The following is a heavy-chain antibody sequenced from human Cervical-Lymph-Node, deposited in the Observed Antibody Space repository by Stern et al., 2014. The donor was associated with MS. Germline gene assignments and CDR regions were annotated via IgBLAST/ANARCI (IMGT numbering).Heavy chain of an antibody. CDR3: ARGNWNYEGMGY. J-gene: IGHJ4*02. D-gene: IGHD1-7*01. CDR1: GFTFSNYG. CDR2: IWYDGNKK. Sequence: VQLVESGGGLVQPGRSLRLSCAASGFTFSNYGMHWVRQAPGKGLEWLAVIWYDGNKKYYADSVKGRFTISRDNSKNTLFLQMSSLTAEDTALYYCARGNWNYEGMGYWGQGTLVTVSS. V-gene: IGHV3-33*01.